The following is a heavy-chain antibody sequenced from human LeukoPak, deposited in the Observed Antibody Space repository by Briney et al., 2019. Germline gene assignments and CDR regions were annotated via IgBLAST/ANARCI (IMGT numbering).Heavy chain of an antibody. CDR1: GFTFSSYE. V-gene: IGHV3-48*03. CDR3: AELGITMIGGV. CDR2: ISSSDSTI. Sequence: GGSLRLSCAASGFTFSSYEMNWVLQAPGKGLEWVSYISSSDSTIYYADSVKGRFTISRDNAKNSLYLQMNSLRAEDTAVYYCAELGITMIGGVWGKGTTVTISS. D-gene: IGHD3-10*02. J-gene: IGHJ6*04.